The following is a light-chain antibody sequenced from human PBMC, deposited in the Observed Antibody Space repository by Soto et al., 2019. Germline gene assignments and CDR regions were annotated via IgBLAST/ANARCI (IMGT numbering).Light chain of an antibody. CDR3: QQYYSYPPT. CDR1: QGISSY. J-gene: IGKJ1*01. V-gene: IGKV1-8*01. CDR2: AAS. Sequence: AIRMTQSPSSFSASTGDRVTITCRASQGISSYLAWYQQKPVKAPKLLIYAASTLQSGVPSRFSGSGSGTDFTLTISCLQSEDFATYYCQQYYSYPPTFGQGTKVDI.